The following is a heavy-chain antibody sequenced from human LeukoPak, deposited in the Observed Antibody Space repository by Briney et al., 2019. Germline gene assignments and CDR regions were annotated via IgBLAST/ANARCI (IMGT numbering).Heavy chain of an antibody. CDR2: ISGYNGNT. CDR1: GYTFTAYG. Sequence: ASVQVSCKASGYTFTAYGINWVRQATGQGLEWMGWISGYNGNTHYAQKLQGGVSMITDTSASTAYMELRSLRSDDTAVYYCARSPRDIVVAPTDDAFDIWGQGTMVTVSS. V-gene: IGHV1-18*01. CDR3: ARSPRDIVVAPTDDAFDI. D-gene: IGHD2-21*01. J-gene: IGHJ3*02.